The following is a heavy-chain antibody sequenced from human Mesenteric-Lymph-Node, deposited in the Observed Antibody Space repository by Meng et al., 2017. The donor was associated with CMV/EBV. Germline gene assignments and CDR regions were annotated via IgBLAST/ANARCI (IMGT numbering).Heavy chain of an antibody. J-gene: IGHJ4*02. V-gene: IGHV1-2*02. CDR2: INPNSGGT. CDR1: GYTFIGYY. D-gene: IGHD5-18*01. Sequence: SVNVSCKASGYTFIGYYLHWVRQAPGQGLEWMGWINPNSGGTNYAQKLQGRVTMTRDTSISTAYMELSRLTSDDTAVYYCARVGTEYTYGYPFDYWGQGTLVTVSS. CDR3: ARVGTEYTYGYPFDY.